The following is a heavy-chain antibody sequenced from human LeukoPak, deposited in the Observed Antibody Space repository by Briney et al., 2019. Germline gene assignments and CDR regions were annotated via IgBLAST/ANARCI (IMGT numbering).Heavy chain of an antibody. V-gene: IGHV4-34*01. Sequence: PSETLSLTCAVYGESLSKYYWTWIRQSPGKGLEWIGEINHRGSTNLNPSLKSRVTLSVDTSKHQFSLKLTSVTAADAAVYYCASSAGSTDYWGQGTLVTVSS. D-gene: IGHD6-25*01. CDR2: INHRGST. CDR1: GESLSKYY. J-gene: IGHJ4*02. CDR3: ASSAGSTDY.